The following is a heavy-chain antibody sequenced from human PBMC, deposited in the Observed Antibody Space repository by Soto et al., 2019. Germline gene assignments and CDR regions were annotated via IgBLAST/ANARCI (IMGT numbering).Heavy chain of an antibody. CDR3: GRDGALGDTAVVDS. CDR1: GFTFSTYG. J-gene: IGHJ4*02. V-gene: IGHV3-33*01. CDR2: IWYDGSNK. D-gene: IGHD5-18*01. Sequence: QVQLVESGGGVVQPGKSLRLSCAASGFTFSTYGMHWVRQAPGKGLEWVAVIWYDGSNKYHGHSLKGRFTISRDNSKNTLYLQINNLRAEDTAVYYCGRDGALGDTAVVDSWGQGTLVTVSS.